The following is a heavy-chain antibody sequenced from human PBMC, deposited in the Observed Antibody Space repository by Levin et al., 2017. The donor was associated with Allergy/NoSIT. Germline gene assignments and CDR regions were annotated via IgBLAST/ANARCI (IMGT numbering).Heavy chain of an antibody. CDR1: GVSISSYD. Sequence: LSLPCAVSGVSISSYDWSWIRQPPGTFLSFLFSLSSLFLPPSPPSLPSRVTISGDASKNHFSLNLSSVTAADTAVYFCARRFCTTTTCYTQNFWYYDLWGRCTLVTVSS. V-gene: IGHV4-59*01. CDR2: LSSLFLP. J-gene: IGHJ2*01. CDR3: ARRFCTTTTCYTQNFWYYDL. D-gene: IGHD2-2*02.